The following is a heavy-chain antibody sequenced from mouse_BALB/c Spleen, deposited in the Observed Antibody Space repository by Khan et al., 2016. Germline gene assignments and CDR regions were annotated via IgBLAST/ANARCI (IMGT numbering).Heavy chain of an antibody. V-gene: IGHV1-80*01. Sequence: QVQLQQSGAELVRPGSSVKISCKASGFASSSYWMNWVKQRPGQGLEWIGQIYPGDGDTNYNGKFKGKATLTADKSSSTAYMQLSSLTAEDSAVYFCARGTPFANWGQGTLVTVSA. CDR2: IYPGDGDT. CDR3: ARGTPFAN. CDR1: GFASSSYW. D-gene: IGHD2-14*01. J-gene: IGHJ3*01.